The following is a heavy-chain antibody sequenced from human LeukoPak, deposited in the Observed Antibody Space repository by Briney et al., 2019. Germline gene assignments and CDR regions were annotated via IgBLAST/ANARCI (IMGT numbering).Heavy chain of an antibody. CDR2: LRDSGDTT. J-gene: IGHJ4*02. V-gene: IGHV3-23*01. Sequence: GGSLRLSCAASGFTFSNYAMSWVRQVPGKGLEWVSALRDSGDTTYYADSVKGRFTISRDNSKNTLYLQMNSLRAEDTAVYYCAKDQGTYYDILTGYYSFDLWGQGTLVTVSS. CDR1: GFTFSNYA. CDR3: AKDQGTYYDILTGYYSFDL. D-gene: IGHD3-9*01.